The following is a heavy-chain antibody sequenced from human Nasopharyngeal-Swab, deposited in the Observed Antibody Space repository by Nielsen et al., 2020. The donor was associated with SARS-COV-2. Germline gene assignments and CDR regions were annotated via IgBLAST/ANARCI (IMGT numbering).Heavy chain of an antibody. CDR2: INPSGST. Sequence: GSLRLSCAAHGGAFSGFDWSWIRQSPGEGLEWIGEINPSGSTDYNPSLKSRVSMSVDTSKNQVFLNLRSVTAADTAVYYCARGRRERAPRYYYYGMDVWGQGTTVTVS. D-gene: IGHD1-1*01. J-gene: IGHJ6*02. V-gene: IGHV4-34*01. CDR1: GGAFSGFD. CDR3: ARGRRERAPRYYYYGMDV.